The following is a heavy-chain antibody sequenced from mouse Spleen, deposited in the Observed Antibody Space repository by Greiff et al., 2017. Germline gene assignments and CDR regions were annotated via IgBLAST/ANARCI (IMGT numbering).Heavy chain of an antibody. CDR3: ARTGDYDGYFDY. CDR1: GYAFSSSW. CDR2: IYPGDGDT. J-gene: IGHJ2*01. D-gene: IGHD2-4*01. Sequence: QVQLQQSGPELVKPGASVKISCKASGYAFSSSWMNWVKQRPGKGLEWIGRIYPGDGDTNYNGKFKGKATLTADKSSSTAYMQLSSLTSEDSAVYFCARTGDYDGYFDYWGQGTTLTVSS. V-gene: IGHV1-82*01.